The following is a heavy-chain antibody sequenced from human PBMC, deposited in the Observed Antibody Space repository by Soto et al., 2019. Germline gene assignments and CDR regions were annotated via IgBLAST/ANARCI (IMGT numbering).Heavy chain of an antibody. CDR1: GYSITAGGYY. V-gene: IGHV4-31*03. D-gene: IGHD6-19*01. CDR2: FYSSGSI. CDR3: ARMYSSGSVWFYP. J-gene: IGHJ5*02. Sequence: PSETLSLTCFVSGYSITAGGYYWSWIRHHPGKGLEWIGSFYSSGSIIYNPSLRSRVSISGDTSSNQFSMSLTSVTAADTARYYCARMYSSGSVWFYPWGQGTMVTVSS.